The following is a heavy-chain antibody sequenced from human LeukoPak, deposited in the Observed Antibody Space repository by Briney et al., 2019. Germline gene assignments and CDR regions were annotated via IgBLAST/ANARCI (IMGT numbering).Heavy chain of an antibody. CDR3: AKISVTWVSCTIDS. D-gene: IGHD2-8*01. CDR1: GFTFSSYT. J-gene: IGHJ4*02. V-gene: IGHV3-23*01. CDR2: ISDPHSGSQT. Sequence: PGGSLRLSCAASGFTFSSYTMNWVRQALGQGLEWVSTISDPHSGSQTHYADSVKGRLTISRDDSQNTVYLQMDSLRAEDTAVYYCAKISVTWVSCTIDSWGQGTLVTVSS.